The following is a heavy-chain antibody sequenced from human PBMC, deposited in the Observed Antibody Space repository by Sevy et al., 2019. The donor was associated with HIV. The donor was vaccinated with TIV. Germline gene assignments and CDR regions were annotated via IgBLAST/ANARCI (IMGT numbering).Heavy chain of an antibody. Sequence: ASVKVSCKASGYTFTSYGISWVRQAPGQGLEWMGWISAYNGNTNYAQTLQGRVTMTTDTSTSTAYMELRSLRSDDTAVYYCARDRKYGDYSRIDYWGQGTLVTVSS. CDR2: ISAYNGNT. V-gene: IGHV1-18*01. J-gene: IGHJ4*02. D-gene: IGHD4-17*01. CDR1: GYTFTSYG. CDR3: ARDRKYGDYSRIDY.